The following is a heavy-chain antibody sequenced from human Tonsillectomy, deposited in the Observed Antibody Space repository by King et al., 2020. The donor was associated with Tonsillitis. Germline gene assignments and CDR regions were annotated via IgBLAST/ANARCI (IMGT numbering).Heavy chain of an antibody. CDR2: MNPSSANT. CDR3: ARGSYYDSTGYHVWFDP. J-gene: IGHJ5*02. D-gene: IGHD3-22*01. V-gene: IGHV1-8*01. Sequence: QLVQSGAEVKKPGASVTVSCKTSGYTFTSYDINWVRQATGQELEWMGWMNPSSANTGYAQEFQGRVTMTRDTSISTAYMELTSLTSEDTAVYYCARGSYYDSTGYHVWFDPWGQGTLVTVSS. CDR1: GYTFTSYD.